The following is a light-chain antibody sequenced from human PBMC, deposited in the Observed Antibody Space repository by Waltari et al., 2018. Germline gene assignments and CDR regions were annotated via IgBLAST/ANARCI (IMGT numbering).Light chain of an antibody. V-gene: IGKV1-33*01. J-gene: IGKJ2*01. CDR3: QHFDNLLFT. CDR1: QDISHY. Sequence: DIQVTQSPSSLSASVGDRVTSTSQASQDISHYLNWYQQRPGKAPKVLIYDATLLKIGVPSRFSGSGSGTDFTFAITSLQPEDAATYYCQHFDNLLFTFGQGTKLEI. CDR2: DAT.